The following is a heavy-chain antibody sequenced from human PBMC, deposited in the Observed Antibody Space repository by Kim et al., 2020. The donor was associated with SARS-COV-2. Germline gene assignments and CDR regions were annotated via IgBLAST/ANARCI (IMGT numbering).Heavy chain of an antibody. CDR3: ARGLAVAGTSFDY. V-gene: IGHV1-46*01. Sequence: YAQKFQGRVTMTRDTSTSTVYMELSSLRSEDTAVYYCARGLAVAGTSFDYWGQGTLVTVSS. D-gene: IGHD6-19*01. J-gene: IGHJ4*02.